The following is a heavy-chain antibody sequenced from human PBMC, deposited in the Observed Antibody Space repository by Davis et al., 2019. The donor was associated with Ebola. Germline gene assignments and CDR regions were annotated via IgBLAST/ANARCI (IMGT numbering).Heavy chain of an antibody. CDR3: ASSLPWDIVVVVAATDWFDP. CDR2: IIPILGIA. CDR1: GGTFSSYA. D-gene: IGHD2-15*01. Sequence: PVKVSCKASGGTFSSYAISWVRQAPGQGLEWMGRIIPILGIANYAQKFPGRVPITADKSTSTAYMELSSLRSEDTAVYYCASSLPWDIVVVVAATDWFDPWGQGTLVTVSS. V-gene: IGHV1-69*04. J-gene: IGHJ5*02.